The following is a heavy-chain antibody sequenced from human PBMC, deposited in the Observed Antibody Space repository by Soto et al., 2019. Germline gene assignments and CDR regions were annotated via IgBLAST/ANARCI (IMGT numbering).Heavy chain of an antibody. CDR1: GYTFTSYD. CDR2: MNPNSGNT. J-gene: IGHJ6*02. V-gene: IGHV1-8*01. D-gene: IGHD3-3*01. CDR3: ARGGSYYDFWSGPTDYYGMDV. Sequence: VASVKVSCKASGYTFTSYDINWVRQATGQGLEWMGWMNPNSGNTGYAQKFQGRVTMTRNTSISTAYMELSSLRSEDTAVYYCARGGSYYDFWSGPTDYYGMDVWGQGTTVTVSS.